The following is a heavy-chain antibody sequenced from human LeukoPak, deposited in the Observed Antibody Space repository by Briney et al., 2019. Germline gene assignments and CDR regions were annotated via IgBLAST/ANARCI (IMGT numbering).Heavy chain of an antibody. CDR2: ISGSGGST. Sequence: TGGSLRLSCAASGFTFSSYAMSWVRQAPGKGLEWVSAISGSGGSTYYADSVKGRFTISRDNSKNTLYLQMNSLRAEDTAVYYCALPAAPFYYFDYWGQGTLVTVSS. CDR3: ALPAAPFYYFDY. J-gene: IGHJ4*02. D-gene: IGHD2-2*01. V-gene: IGHV3-23*01. CDR1: GFTFSSYA.